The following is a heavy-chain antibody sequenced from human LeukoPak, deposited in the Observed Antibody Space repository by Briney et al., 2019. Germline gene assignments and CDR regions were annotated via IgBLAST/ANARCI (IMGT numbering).Heavy chain of an antibody. J-gene: IGHJ4*02. Sequence: TGGSLRLSSAASGFTFRGYRLSWVRQAPGECLECVSFITSTSSDMLSADSVKGRCTVSRDNAKNTLHLQMDSLTAEDTAVYFCARVAGHYFDYWGQGSLVIVSA. CDR2: ITSTSSDM. CDR1: GFTFRGYR. V-gene: IGHV3-21*04. CDR3: ARVAGHYFDY.